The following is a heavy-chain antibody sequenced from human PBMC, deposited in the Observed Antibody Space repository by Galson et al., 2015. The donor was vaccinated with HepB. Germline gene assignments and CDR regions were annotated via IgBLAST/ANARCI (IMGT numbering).Heavy chain of an antibody. CDR1: GYTFTSYG. CDR2: ISAYNGNT. V-gene: IGHV1-18*01. J-gene: IGHJ4*02. Sequence: SVKVSCKASGYTFTSYGISWVRQAPGQGLEWMGWISAYNGNTNYAQKLQGRVTMTTDTSTSTAYMELRSLRSDDTAVYYCAREAGQLERLPFDYWGQGTLVTVSS. D-gene: IGHD1-1*01. CDR3: AREAGQLERLPFDY.